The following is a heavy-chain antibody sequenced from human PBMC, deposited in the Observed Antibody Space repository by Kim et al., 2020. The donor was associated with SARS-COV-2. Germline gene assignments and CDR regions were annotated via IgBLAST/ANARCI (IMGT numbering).Heavy chain of an antibody. V-gene: IGHV1-2*06. CDR1: GYTFTGYY. D-gene: IGHD1-26*01. Sequence: ASVKVSCKASGYTFTGYYMHWVRQAPGQGLEWMGRINPNSGGTNYAQKFQGRVTMTRDTSISTAYMELSRLRSDDTAVYYCASLVGATPGLFDYWGQGTLVTVSS. CDR3: ASLVGATPGLFDY. J-gene: IGHJ4*02. CDR2: INPNSGGT.